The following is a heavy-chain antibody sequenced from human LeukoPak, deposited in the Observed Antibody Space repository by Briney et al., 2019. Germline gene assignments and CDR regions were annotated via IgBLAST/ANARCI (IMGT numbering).Heavy chain of an antibody. J-gene: IGHJ4*02. CDR2: ISYDGSNK. D-gene: IGHD5-18*01. CDR1: GFTFSSYA. V-gene: IGHV3-30-3*01. CDR3: ARGGYHAYYLDY. Sequence: GGSLRLSCAASGFTFSSYAMHWVRQAPGKGLEWVAVISYDGSNKYYADSVKGRFTISRDNSKNTLYLQMNSLRAEDTAVYYCARGGYHAYYLDYWGQGSLVTVSS.